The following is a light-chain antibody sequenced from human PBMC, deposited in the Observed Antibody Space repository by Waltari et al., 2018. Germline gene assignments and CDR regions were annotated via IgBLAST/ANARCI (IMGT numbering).Light chain of an antibody. V-gene: IGLV1-40*01. Sequence: QSVLTQPPSVSGAPGQRVTISCTGSSSNIGSPYNVHWYQQVPGRAPKLLIYDASPRPSGVPDRFSGSKSGTSASLAITGLQAEDEAEYFCQSYDSGLNGLFFGGGTKVTVL. J-gene: IGLJ2*01. CDR1: SSNIGSPYN. CDR2: DAS. CDR3: QSYDSGLNGLF.